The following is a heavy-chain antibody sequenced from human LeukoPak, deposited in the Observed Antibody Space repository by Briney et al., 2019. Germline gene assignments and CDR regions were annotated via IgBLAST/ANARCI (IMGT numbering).Heavy chain of an antibody. V-gene: IGHV4-38-2*02. J-gene: IGHJ4*02. Sequence: SETLSLTCTVSGYSISSDYYWGWIRQPPGKGLEWVGSIYHTGTTYYNPSLKSRVTISVDTSKNQFSLKLSSVTAADTAVYYCARVNGYRVDYWGQGTLVTVSS. CDR3: ARVNGYRVDY. CDR2: IYHTGTT. CDR1: GYSISSDYY. D-gene: IGHD5-24*01.